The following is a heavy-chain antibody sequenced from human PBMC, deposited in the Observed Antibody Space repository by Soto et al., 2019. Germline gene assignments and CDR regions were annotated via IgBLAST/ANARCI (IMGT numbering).Heavy chain of an antibody. D-gene: IGHD1-26*01. CDR1: GYSFTSHW. Sequence: GESLKISCRGSGYSFTSHWIGWVRQMPGKGLEWMGVIYPGDSDTRYSPSFQGQVTISADKSMNTAYLQWSSLKASDSALYYCARQSGSPWHYFDSWGQGTLVTVYS. CDR2: IYPGDSDT. V-gene: IGHV5-51*01. J-gene: IGHJ4*02. CDR3: ARQSGSPWHYFDS.